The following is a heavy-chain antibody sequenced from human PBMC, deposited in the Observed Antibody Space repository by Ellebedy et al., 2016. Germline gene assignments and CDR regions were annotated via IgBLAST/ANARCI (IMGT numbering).Heavy chain of an antibody. CDR1: GYTFTSYA. J-gene: IGHJ4*02. V-gene: IGHV1-3*01. CDR3: ARAQGRVLYFDY. Sequence: ASVKVSCKASGYTFTSYAMHWVRQAPGQRLEWMGWISAGNGNTKYSQKFQGRVTITRDTSASTAYMELSSLRSEDTAVYYCARAQGRVLYFDYWGQGTLVTVSS. CDR2: ISAGNGNT. D-gene: IGHD3-3*01.